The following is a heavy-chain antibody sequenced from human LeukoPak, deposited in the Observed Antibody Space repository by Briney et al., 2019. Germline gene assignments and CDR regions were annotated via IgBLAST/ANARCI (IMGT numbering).Heavy chain of an antibody. V-gene: IGHV3-30*18. CDR2: ISYDGSNK. CDR1: GFTFSSYG. CDR3: AKGQLRYCSGGSCYAPDDY. Sequence: GGSLRLSCAASGFTFSSYGMHWVRQAPGKGLEWVAVISYDGSNKYYADSVKGRFTISRDKSKNTLYLQMNSLRAEDTAVYYCAKGQLRYCSGGSCYAPDDYWGQGTLVTVSS. J-gene: IGHJ4*02. D-gene: IGHD2-15*01.